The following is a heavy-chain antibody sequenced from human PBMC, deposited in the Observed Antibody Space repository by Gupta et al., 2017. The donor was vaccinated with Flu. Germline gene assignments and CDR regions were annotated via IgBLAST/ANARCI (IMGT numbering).Heavy chain of an antibody. D-gene: IGHD6-19*01. CDR2: INRSGST. V-gene: IGHV4-34*01. CDR1: GSFRSYV. J-gene: IGHJ4*02. CDR3: ARGTYSSDWSSNFDY. Sequence: GSFRSYVWSWIRQSPGKGLEWLGEINRSGSTKYNPSLKSRVSISVDTSRNQFSLMLTSVTAADTAVYYCARGTYSSDWSSNFDYWGQGTLGTVSS.